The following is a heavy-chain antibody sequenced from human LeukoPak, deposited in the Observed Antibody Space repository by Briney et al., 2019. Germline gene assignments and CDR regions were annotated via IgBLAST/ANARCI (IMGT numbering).Heavy chain of an antibody. CDR3: AREYYYDSSGYFPLDY. CDR1: GFTFSSYA. V-gene: IGHV3-30-3*01. D-gene: IGHD3-22*01. CDR2: ISYDGSNK. Sequence: GGSLRLSCAASGFTFSSYAMHWVRQAPGKGLEWVAVISYDGSNKYYADSVKGRFTISRDNSKNTLYLQTNSLRAEDTAVYYCAREYYYDSSGYFPLDYWGQGTLVTVSS. J-gene: IGHJ4*02.